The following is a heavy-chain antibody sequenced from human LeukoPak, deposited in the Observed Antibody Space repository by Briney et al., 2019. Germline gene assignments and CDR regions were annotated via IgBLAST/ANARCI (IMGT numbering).Heavy chain of an antibody. CDR1: GGSISNYY. V-gene: IGHV4-59*01. CDR3: ARTYCGGDCYYRY. Sequence: SETLSLTCTVSGGSISNYYWSWIRQPPGKGLEWIGYIYYSGSTNYNPSLKSRVTISVDTSKNQFSLKLSSVTAADTAVYYYARTYCGGDCYYRYWGQGTLVTVSS. J-gene: IGHJ4*02. D-gene: IGHD2-21*02. CDR2: IYYSGST.